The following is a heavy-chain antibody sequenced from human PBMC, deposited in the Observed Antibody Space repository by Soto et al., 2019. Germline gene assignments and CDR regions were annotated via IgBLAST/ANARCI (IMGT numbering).Heavy chain of an antibody. CDR1: GFTFSSYA. CDR2: ISGSGGST. Sequence: EVQLLESGGGLVQPGGSLRLSCAASGFTFSSYAMSWVRQAPGKGREWVSAISGSGGSTYYADSVKGRFTISRDNSKNTLYLQMNSLRAEDTAVYYCAKDIVVVPAAIGHAFDIWGQGTMVTVSS. V-gene: IGHV3-23*01. J-gene: IGHJ3*02. CDR3: AKDIVVVPAAIGHAFDI. D-gene: IGHD2-2*01.